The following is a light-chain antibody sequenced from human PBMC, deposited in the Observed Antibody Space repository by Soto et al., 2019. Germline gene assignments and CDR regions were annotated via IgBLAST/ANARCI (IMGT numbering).Light chain of an antibody. CDR1: QDIGIY. Sequence: MLLTQSPTSMPACVGDIVTITCRASQDIGIYLAWYQQKPGKAPNLLIYAASSLQRGVPSRFSGSGSGTDFTLTIRSLQPEDFATYHCQQLSSYPVTFGQGTKVDIK. J-gene: IGKJ1*01. CDR3: QQLSSYPVT. CDR2: AAS. V-gene: IGKV1-9*01.